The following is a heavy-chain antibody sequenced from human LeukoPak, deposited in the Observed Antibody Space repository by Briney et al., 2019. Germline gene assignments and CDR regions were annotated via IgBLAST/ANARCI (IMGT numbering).Heavy chain of an antibody. D-gene: IGHD5-18*01. CDR2: INPSGGST. CDR3: VKGGYSYGHLDY. CDR1: GYTFTSYY. J-gene: IGHJ4*02. Sequence: GASVKVSCKASGYTFTSYYIHWVRQAPGQGLEWMGIINPSGGSTTYAQKFQGRFTISRDNSKNTLYLQMSSLRAEDTAVYYCVKGGYSYGHLDYWGQGTLVTVSS. V-gene: IGHV1-46*01.